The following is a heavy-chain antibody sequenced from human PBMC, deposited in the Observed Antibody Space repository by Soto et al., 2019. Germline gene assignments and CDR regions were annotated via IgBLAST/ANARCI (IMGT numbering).Heavy chain of an antibody. CDR3: ARVLRYFDWSPGY. J-gene: IGHJ4*02. D-gene: IGHD3-9*01. V-gene: IGHV1-3*01. Sequence: GASVKVSCKASGYTFTSYVMHWVRQAPGQRLEWMGWINAGNGNTKYSQKFQGRVTITRDTSASTAYMELSSLRSEDTAVYYCARVLRYFDWSPGYWGQGTLVTVSS. CDR1: GYTFTSYV. CDR2: INAGNGNT.